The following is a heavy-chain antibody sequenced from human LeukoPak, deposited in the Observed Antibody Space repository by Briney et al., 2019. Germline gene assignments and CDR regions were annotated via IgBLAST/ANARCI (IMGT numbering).Heavy chain of an antibody. CDR3: AKEAMPCSGGSCYSASPLVDY. J-gene: IGHJ4*02. CDR1: GFTFSTSA. V-gene: IGHV3-23*01. Sequence: GGSLRLSCVVSGFTFSTSAMSWVRQAPGKGLEWVSAISGSGGSTYYADSVKGRFTISRDNSKNTLYLQMNSLRAEDTAIYYCAKEAMPCSGGSCYSASPLVDYWGQGTLVTVSS. D-gene: IGHD2-15*01. CDR2: ISGSGGST.